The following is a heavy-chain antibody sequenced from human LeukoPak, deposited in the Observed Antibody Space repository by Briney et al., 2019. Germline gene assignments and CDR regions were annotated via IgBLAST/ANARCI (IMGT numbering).Heavy chain of an antibody. CDR3: ARDIPIGRRPYYYYGMDV. V-gene: IGHV1-69*13. Sequence: ASVKVSCKASGGTFSSYAISWVRQAPGQGLEWMGGIIPIFGTANYAQKFQGRVTITADESTSTAYMELSSLRSEDTAVYYCARDIPIGRRPYYYYGMDVWGQGTTVTVSS. CDR1: GGTFSSYA. CDR2: IIPIFGTA. J-gene: IGHJ6*02. D-gene: IGHD2-2*02.